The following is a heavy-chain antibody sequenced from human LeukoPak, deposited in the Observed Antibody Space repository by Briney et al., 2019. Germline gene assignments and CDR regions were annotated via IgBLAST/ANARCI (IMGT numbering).Heavy chain of an antibody. V-gene: IGHV1-8*01. CDR3: ARATYGSGSYYNGMGY. J-gene: IGHJ4*02. CDR2: MNPNSGNT. D-gene: IGHD3-10*01. CDR1: GYTFTRYG. Sequence: ASVKVSCKASGYTFTRYGINWVRQAPGQGVEGMGWMNPNSGNTVYAQKFQGRVTMTRNTSISTAYMELSSLRSEDTAVYYCARATYGSGSYYNGMGYWGQGTLVTVSS.